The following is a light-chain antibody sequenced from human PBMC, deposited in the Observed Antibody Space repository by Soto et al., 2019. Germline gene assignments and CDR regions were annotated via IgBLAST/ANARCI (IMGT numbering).Light chain of an antibody. CDR3: TSYVGSDIWV. J-gene: IGLJ3*02. CDR1: SSDVGAYQY. V-gene: IGLV2-8*01. Sequence: QSALTQPPSASGSPGQSVNISCTGTSSDVGAYQYVSWYQQYPGKAPKLMIYEVSKRPSGVPDRFSGSKSGNAASLTVSGLQAEDEADYYCTSYVGSDIWVFGGGTKLTVL. CDR2: EVS.